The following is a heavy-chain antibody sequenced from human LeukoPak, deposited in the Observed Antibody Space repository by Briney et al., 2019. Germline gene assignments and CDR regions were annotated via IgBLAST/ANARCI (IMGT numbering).Heavy chain of an antibody. CDR2: ISTDSGNT. V-gene: IGHV1-18*01. Sequence: ASVKVSCKASNYTFTSFGISWVRQAPRQGLEYMGWISTDSGNTNYVEKLQGRVTMTTDTSTSTAYMELGSLTSDDTAVYYCARRSGTFTGFDYWGQGTLVTVSS. CDR1: NYTFTSFG. D-gene: IGHD1-26*01. CDR3: ARRSGTFTGFDY. J-gene: IGHJ4*02.